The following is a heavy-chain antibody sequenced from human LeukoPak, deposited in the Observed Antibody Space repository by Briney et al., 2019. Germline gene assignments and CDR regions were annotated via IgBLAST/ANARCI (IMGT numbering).Heavy chain of an antibody. D-gene: IGHD3-22*01. V-gene: IGHV3-73*01. CDR2: IRSKANSYAT. CDR3: ARSDSSAIYGDY. J-gene: IGHJ4*02. CDR1: GFTFSGSA. Sequence: GGSLRLSCAASGFTFSGSAMHWVRQASGKGLEWVGRIRSKANSYATAYAASVKGRFTIPRDDSKNTAYLQMNSLRAEDTAVYYCARSDSSAIYGDYWGQGTLVTVSS.